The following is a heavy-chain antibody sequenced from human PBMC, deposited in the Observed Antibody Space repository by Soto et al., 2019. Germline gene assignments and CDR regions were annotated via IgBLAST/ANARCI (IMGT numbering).Heavy chain of an antibody. CDR2: IYFDGST. CDR3: ATGRWLYSSEY. J-gene: IGHJ4*02. D-gene: IGHD3-10*01. Sequence: QVQLQESGPRLVKPSETLSLTCSVPGGSITSYLWSWVRQPPGMGLERIGYIYFDGSTNYNPSLRSRVTLSLDTSKNQCSLKLDSLAAADTAVYFCATGRWLYSSEYWGQGTLVTVSS. V-gene: IGHV4-59*03. CDR1: GGSITSYL.